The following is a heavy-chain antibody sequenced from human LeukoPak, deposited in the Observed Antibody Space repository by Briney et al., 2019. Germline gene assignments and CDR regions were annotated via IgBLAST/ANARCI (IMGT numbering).Heavy chain of an antibody. V-gene: IGHV4-34*01. CDR2: INHSGST. Sequence: SETLSLTCAVYGGSFSGYYWSWIRQPPGKGLEWIGEINHSGSTNYNPSLKSRVTISVDTSKNQFSLKLSSVTAADTAVYYCARETPYSYGPSFDYWGQGTLVTVSS. CDR3: ARETPYSYGPSFDY. J-gene: IGHJ4*02. D-gene: IGHD5-18*01. CDR1: GGSFSGYY.